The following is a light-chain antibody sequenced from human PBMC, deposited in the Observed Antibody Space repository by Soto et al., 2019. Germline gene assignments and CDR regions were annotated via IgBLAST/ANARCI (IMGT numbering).Light chain of an antibody. CDR3: QQYNNWPLT. CDR2: GAS. Sequence: EIVMTQSPATLSVSPGERATLSCRASQSINNNLAWYQQKPGQGPRLLIYGASSRATGIPARFSGSGSGTGFTLTISSLQSEDFAIYYCQQYNNWPLTFGGGTKVRS. V-gene: IGKV3-15*01. J-gene: IGKJ4*01. CDR1: QSINNN.